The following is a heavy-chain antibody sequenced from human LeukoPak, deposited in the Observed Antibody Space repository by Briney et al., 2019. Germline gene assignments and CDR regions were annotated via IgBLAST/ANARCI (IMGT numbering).Heavy chain of an antibody. V-gene: IGHV3-48*04. CDR1: RFPFSSYS. J-gene: IGHJ4*02. CDR2: ISSSSSSI. CDR3: ARNRGSDY. Sequence: GGSLRLSCAASRFPFSSYSLNWVRQAPGKGLEWVSYISSSSSSIYYADSVKGRFTVSRDNAKNSLYLQMNSLRAEDTAVYYCARNRGSDYWGQGTLVTVSS. D-gene: IGHD2/OR15-2a*01.